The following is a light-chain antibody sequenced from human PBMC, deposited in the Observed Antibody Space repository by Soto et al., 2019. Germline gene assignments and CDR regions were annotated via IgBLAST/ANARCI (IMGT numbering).Light chain of an antibody. CDR3: QQSGNSPPYT. V-gene: IGKV3-20*01. CDR1: QSLSSSW. Sequence: EIVLTQSPGTLSLSPGERATLSCRASQSLSSSWLAWYQQRPGQAPWLLIYGASSRATGVPDRFSGSGSGTDFTLTISRLEPEDFAVYYCQQSGNSPPYTFGQGTNLEIK. J-gene: IGKJ2*01. CDR2: GAS.